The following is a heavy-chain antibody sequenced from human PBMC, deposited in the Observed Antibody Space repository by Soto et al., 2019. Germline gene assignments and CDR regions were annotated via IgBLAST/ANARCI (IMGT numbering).Heavy chain of an antibody. J-gene: IGHJ4*02. CDR1: GFTFSSYA. CDR2: ISGSGGST. D-gene: IGHD2-21*02. Sequence: EVQLLESGGGLVQPGGSLRLSCAASGFTFSSYAMSWVRQAPGKGLEWVSAISGSGGSTYYADSVKGRFTISRDNSKNTLYLQMNSLRAEDTAVYYCAPGGPYCGGHCYSFQGYWGQGTLVTVSS. CDR3: APGGPYCGGHCYSFQGY. V-gene: IGHV3-23*01.